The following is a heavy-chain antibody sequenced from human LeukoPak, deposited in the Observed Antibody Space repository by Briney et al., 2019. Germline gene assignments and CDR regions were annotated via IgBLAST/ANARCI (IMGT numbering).Heavy chain of an antibody. Sequence: PSETLSLTCTVSGGSISSSSYYWGWIRQPPGKGLEWIGSIYYSGSTYFNPSLKSRVTISVDTSKNQFSLKLSSVTAADTAVYYCARQVDYYDSSGYLGYYFDYWGQGTLVTVSS. CDR1: GGSISSSSYY. CDR3: ARQVDYYDSSGYLGYYFDY. V-gene: IGHV4-39*01. D-gene: IGHD3-22*01. J-gene: IGHJ4*02. CDR2: IYYSGST.